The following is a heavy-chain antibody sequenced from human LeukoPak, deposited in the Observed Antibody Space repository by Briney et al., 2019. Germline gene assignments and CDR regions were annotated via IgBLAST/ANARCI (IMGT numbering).Heavy chain of an antibody. J-gene: IGHJ6*03. Sequence: GGSLRLSCAASGFTFSSYGMHWVRQAPGKGLEWVAVIWYDGSNKYYADSVKGRFTISRDNSKNTLYLQMNSLRAEDTAVYYCAKSEAYYYMDVWGKGTTVTVS. V-gene: IGHV3-33*06. CDR3: AKSEAYYYMDV. CDR1: GFTFSSYG. CDR2: IWYDGSNK.